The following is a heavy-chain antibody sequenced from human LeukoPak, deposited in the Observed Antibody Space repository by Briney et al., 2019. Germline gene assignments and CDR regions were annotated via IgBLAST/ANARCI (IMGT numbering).Heavy chain of an antibody. CDR3: ARDLRLRLGELSFYLGY. D-gene: IGHD3-16*02. J-gene: IGHJ4*02. Sequence: GASVNVSCKASGYTFTSYGISWVRQAPGQGLEWMGWISAYNGNTNYAQKLQGRVTMTTDTSTSTAYMELRSLRSDDTAVYYCARDLRLRLGELSFYLGYWGQGTLVTVSS. V-gene: IGHV1-18*01. CDR2: ISAYNGNT. CDR1: GYTFTSYG.